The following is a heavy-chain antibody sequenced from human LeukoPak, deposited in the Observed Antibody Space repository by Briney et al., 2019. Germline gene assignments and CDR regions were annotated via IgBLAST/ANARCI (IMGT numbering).Heavy chain of an antibody. D-gene: IGHD3-10*01. J-gene: IGHJ6*02. Sequence: GGSLRLSCAVSGFTISSYNQNWVRQAPGKGLEWVASISSSSSYIHYADSMKGRFTISRDNAKNSVYLQINSLRAEDTAVYYCARAPLYEILRFGEAACNSSGIDFWGQGTTVTVSS. CDR1: GFTISSYN. V-gene: IGHV3-21*04. CDR2: ISSSSSYI. CDR3: ARAPLYEILRFGEAACNSSGIDF.